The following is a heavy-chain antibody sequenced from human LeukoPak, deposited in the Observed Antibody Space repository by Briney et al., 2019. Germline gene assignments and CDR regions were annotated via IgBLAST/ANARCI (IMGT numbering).Heavy chain of an antibody. D-gene: IGHD5-12*01. Sequence: GESLKISCKTYGYRFTSNWIGWVRQMPGEGLEWMGIIFPGDSDTRYSPSFQGQVTISVDESISTAYLQWSSLKASDTAIYYCAGSGFDLNSFDYWGQGTLVTVSS. J-gene: IGHJ4*02. CDR2: IFPGDSDT. V-gene: IGHV5-51*01. CDR1: GYRFTSNW. CDR3: AGSGFDLNSFDY.